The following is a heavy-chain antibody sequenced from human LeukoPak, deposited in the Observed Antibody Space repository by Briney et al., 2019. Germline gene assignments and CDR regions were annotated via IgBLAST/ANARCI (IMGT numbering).Heavy chain of an antibody. CDR2: ISSSGSTI. D-gene: IGHD2-8*01. J-gene: IGHJ5*02. CDR1: GFTFSDYY. CDR3: ARDFGYCTNGVCSNWFDP. V-gene: IGHV3-11*01. Sequence: GGSLRLSCAASGFTFSDYYMSWIRQAPGKGLEWVSYISSSGSTIYYADSVKGRFTISRDNAKNSLYLQMNSLRAEDAAVYYCARDFGYCTNGVCSNWFDPWCQGTLVTVSS.